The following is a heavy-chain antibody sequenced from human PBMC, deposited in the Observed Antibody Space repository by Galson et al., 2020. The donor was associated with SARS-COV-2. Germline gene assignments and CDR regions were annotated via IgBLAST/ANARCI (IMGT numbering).Heavy chain of an antibody. CDR3: TRGRTPPAQQYYQYYGMDV. J-gene: IGHJ6*02. Sequence: GGSLRLSCTTSGFTFGDYVMSWFRQAPGKGLQWVGFIRSQTYGGTTEYAASVKGRLTISRDESKSIAYLQVNSLKSEDTAVYYCTRGRTPPAQQYYQYYGMDVWGQGTTVTVSS. D-gene: IGHD2-2*01. CDR2: IRSQTYGGTT. V-gene: IGHV3-49*03. CDR1: GFTFGDYV.